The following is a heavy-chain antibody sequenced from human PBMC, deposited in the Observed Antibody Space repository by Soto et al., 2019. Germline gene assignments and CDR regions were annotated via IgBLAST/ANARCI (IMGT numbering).Heavy chain of an antibody. D-gene: IGHD3-16*01. CDR1: DFTFRKYW. CDR3: FGGNGGPQ. CDR2: IKPDGSAT. J-gene: IGHJ4*02. V-gene: IGHV3-7*03. Sequence: RGSLRLSCSTSDFTFRKYWMNWFRQAPGKGLEWVANIKPDGSATNYVDSVKGRFTISRDNVRNSVSLQMNSLRVEDTAVYFCFGGNGGPQWGQGTLVTVSS.